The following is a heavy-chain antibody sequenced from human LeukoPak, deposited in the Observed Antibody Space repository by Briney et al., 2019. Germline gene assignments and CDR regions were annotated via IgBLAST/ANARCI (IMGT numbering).Heavy chain of an antibody. Sequence: SETLSLTCAVYGGSYSGYYWSWIGQPPGKGLEWIGEVNHSGSTNYNPSLKSRVTISVDTSKNQFSLKLSSVTAADTAVYYCARGGVADRTGSWGQGNLVTVSS. CDR1: GGSYSGYY. CDR2: VNHSGST. D-gene: IGHD2-15*01. CDR3: ARGGVADRTGS. J-gene: IGHJ4*02. V-gene: IGHV4-34*01.